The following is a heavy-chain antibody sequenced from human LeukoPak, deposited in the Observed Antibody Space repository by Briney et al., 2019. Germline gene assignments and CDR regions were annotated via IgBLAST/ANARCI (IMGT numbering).Heavy chain of an antibody. D-gene: IGHD5-12*01. CDR2: ISIDGREK. CDR3: ANPQSRGYDYLDY. V-gene: IGHV3-30*18. J-gene: IGHJ4*02. Sequence: GRSLRLSCAAPGFTFSNHGMHWVRQAPGKGLEWVAVISIDGREKYYADSVKGRFTISRDNSKNTLYLQMSSLRGDDTAVYYCANPQSRGYDYLDYWGQGTLVTVSS. CDR1: GFTFSNHG.